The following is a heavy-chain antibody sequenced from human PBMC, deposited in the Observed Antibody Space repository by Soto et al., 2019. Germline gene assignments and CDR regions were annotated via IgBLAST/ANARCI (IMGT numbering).Heavy chain of an antibody. CDR1: GGSISVSSFY. D-gene: IGHD4-17*01. V-gene: IGHV4-39*01. Sequence: PSETLSLTCTVSGGSISVSSFYWGWFRQPPGKELEWLASISYTGSTYYNLSLRSRLTMSVDPSKNQFSLILISVTAADAAVYYCARGYGDYGLNYIDFSGQGSLVTVST. J-gene: IGHJ4*02. CDR2: ISYTGST. CDR3: ARGYGDYGLNYIDF.